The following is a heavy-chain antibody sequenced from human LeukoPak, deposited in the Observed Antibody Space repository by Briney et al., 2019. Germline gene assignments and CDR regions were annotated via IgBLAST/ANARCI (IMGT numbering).Heavy chain of an antibody. CDR1: GFTFSNYA. J-gene: IGHJ3*02. V-gene: IGHV3-23*01. D-gene: IGHD2-15*01. CDR2: ISRSGTDT. Sequence: GSLRLSCAASGFTFSNYAMSWVRQAPGKGLEWVSAISRSGTDTYYADSVKGRFTISRDNSRNTPYLQMNSLRAEDTAVYFCALYCSGGSCYSIGGAFDIWGQGTLVTVSS. CDR3: ALYCSGGSCYSIGGAFDI.